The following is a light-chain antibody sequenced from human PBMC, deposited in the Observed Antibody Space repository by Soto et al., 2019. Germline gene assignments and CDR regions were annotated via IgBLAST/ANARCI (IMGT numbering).Light chain of an antibody. CDR3: QQTYGTPQT. V-gene: IGKV1-39*01. Sequence: DIQMTQSPSSLSESVGERVTITCRASQDIDTYLHWYQQKPGKAPNLLIYVASSLQSGVPSRFSGSGSGTDFTLTISSLQPEDFASYYCQQTYGTPQTFGQGTKVEIK. J-gene: IGKJ1*01. CDR1: QDIDTY. CDR2: VAS.